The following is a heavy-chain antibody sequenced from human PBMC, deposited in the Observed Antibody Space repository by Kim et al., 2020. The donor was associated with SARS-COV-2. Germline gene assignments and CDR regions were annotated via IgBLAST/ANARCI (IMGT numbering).Heavy chain of an antibody. V-gene: IGHV1-69*13. CDR2: IIPIFGTA. Sequence: SVKVSCKASGGTFSSYAISWVRQAPGQGLEWMGGIIPIFGTANYAQKFQGRVTITADESTSTAYMELSSLRSEDTAVYYCASPAAGTVGTRGYYYYYMDVWGKGTTVTVSS. CDR1: GGTFSSYA. J-gene: IGHJ6*03. CDR3: ASPAAGTVGTRGYYYYYMDV. D-gene: IGHD6-13*01.